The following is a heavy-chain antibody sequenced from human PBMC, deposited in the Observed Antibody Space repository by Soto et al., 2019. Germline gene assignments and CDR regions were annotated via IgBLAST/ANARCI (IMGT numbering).Heavy chain of an antibody. CDR2: IYYSGST. CDR3: ERTMIVVRAFDI. Sequence: SATLSLTCTVCGGSISRGGYYLSWILQHQGKGLEWIGYIYYSGSTYYNPSLKSRVNISVDTYKNQFSLKMSSVTAADTAVYYCERTMIVVRAFDIWGQGPMVTVSS. V-gene: IGHV4-31*03. D-gene: IGHD3-22*01. CDR1: GGSISRGGYY. J-gene: IGHJ3*02.